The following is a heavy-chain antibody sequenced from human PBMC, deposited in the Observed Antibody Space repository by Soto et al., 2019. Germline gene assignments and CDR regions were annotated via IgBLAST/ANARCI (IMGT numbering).Heavy chain of an antibody. CDR1: GFSFDDFG. V-gene: IGHV3-20*04. CDR2: INWNGGST. J-gene: IGHJ4*02. CDR3: ARLYGSGSTRRVRIDY. Sequence: GGSLRLSCAASGFSFDDFGMRWVRQAPGKGLEWVSGINWNGGSTGYADSVKGRFTISRDNAKNSLYLQMNSLRAEDTALYYCARLYGSGSTRRVRIDYWGQGTLVTVSS. D-gene: IGHD3-10*01.